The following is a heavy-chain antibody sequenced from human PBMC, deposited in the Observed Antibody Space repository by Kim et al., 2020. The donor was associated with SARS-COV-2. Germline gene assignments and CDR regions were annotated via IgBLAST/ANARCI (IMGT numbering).Heavy chain of an antibody. CDR3: ARGVVSSWFNWFDP. V-gene: IGHV4-59*09. Sequence: NHSRKSRVTISVDTSKNQFSLKLSSVTAADTAVYYWARGVVSSWFNWFDPWGQGTLVTVSS. D-gene: IGHD6-13*01. J-gene: IGHJ5*02.